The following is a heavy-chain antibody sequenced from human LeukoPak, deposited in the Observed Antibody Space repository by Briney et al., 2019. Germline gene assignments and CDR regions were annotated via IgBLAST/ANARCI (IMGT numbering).Heavy chain of an antibody. V-gene: IGHV3-7*04. CDR1: GFTFSSYW. CDR3: ARDSTLRYSSSYYYGMDV. J-gene: IGHJ6*02. D-gene: IGHD6-13*01. CDR2: IKQDGSEK. Sequence: GGSLRLSCAASGFTFSSYWMSWVRQAPGKGLEWVANIKQDGSEKYYVDSVKGRFTISRDNAKNSLYLQMNSLRAEDTAVYYCARDSTLRYSSSYYYGMDVWGQGTTVTVSS.